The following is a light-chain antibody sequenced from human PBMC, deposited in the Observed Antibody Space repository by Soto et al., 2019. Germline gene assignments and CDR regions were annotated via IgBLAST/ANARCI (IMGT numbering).Light chain of an antibody. CDR1: QSVLYSSNDKNH. CDR2: WAS. CDR3: QQYYSTPFT. Sequence: DIVMTQSPDSLAVSLGERASINCRSNQSVLYSSNDKNHLAWYQQKPGQPPKLLIYWASSRESGVPARFSGSGSGTEFTLTISSLQAEDVAVYYCQQYYSTPFTFGPGTIVEIK. J-gene: IGKJ3*01. V-gene: IGKV4-1*01.